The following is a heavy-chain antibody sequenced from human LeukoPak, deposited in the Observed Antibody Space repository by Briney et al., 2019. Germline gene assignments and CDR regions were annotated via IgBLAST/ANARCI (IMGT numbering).Heavy chain of an antibody. J-gene: IGHJ4*02. Sequence: GSLRLSCAASGFTFSSYAMSWVRQAPGKGLEWVSAISGSGGSTYYADSVKGRFTISRDNSKNTLYLQMNSLRAEDTAVYYCARARSISSSWYVDYWGQGTLVTVSS. CDR3: ARARSISSSWYVDY. CDR1: GFTFSSYA. CDR2: ISGSGGST. V-gene: IGHV3-23*01. D-gene: IGHD6-13*01.